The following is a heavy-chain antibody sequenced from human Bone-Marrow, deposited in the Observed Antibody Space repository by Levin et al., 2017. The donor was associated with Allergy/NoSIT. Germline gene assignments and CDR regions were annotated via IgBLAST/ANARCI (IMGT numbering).Heavy chain of an antibody. V-gene: IGHV1-2*02. CDR2: INPKSGAT. J-gene: IGHJ4*02. CDR3: AGSSDYADSYSFDY. D-gene: IGHD4-17*01. CDR1: GYTFTGYY. Sequence: GESLKISCTTSGYTFTGYYMQWVRQAPGQGLEWMGSINPKSGATNYAQKFQGRVSMTRDTSISTAYLELNRLTLDDTAVYYCAGSSDYADSYSFDYWGQGSLVTVSS.